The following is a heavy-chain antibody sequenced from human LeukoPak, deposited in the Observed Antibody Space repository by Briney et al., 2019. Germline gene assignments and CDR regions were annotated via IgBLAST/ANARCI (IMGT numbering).Heavy chain of an antibody. J-gene: IGHJ4*02. CDR2: TRNKANNYAT. Sequence: GGFLRLSCAASGYTFSDHYIDWVRQAPGKGLEWVGHTRNKANNYATEYAASVKGRFTISRDDSRNSVCLQMNSLKTEDTAVYYCTRWRSGTSDWGQGTLVTVSS. V-gene: IGHV3-72*01. D-gene: IGHD4-23*01. CDR1: GYTFSDHY. CDR3: TRWRSGTSD.